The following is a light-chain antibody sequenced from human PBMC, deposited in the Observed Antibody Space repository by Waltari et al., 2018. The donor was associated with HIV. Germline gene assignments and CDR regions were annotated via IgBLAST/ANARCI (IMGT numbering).Light chain of an antibody. V-gene: IGLV6-57*03. CDR2: EDN. CDR3: QSYDSTNPCI. CDR1: SGGIARNS. J-gene: IGLJ1*01. Sequence: NFILTQPHSVSESPGKTVTISCARSSGGIARNSGQGYQQRPGRAPTPVIYEDNQRPSGVPDRFSGSIDSSSNSASLTIYDLKTEDEADYYCQSYDSTNPCIFGTGTRVTVL.